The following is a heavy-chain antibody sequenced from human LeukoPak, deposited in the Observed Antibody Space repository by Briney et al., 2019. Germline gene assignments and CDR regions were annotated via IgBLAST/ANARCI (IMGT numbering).Heavy chain of an antibody. J-gene: IGHJ6*03. CDR3: ARRGYSYGTYYYYMDV. V-gene: IGHV5-51*01. CDR1: GYNFTNYW. Sequence: GESLKTSCKGSGYNFTNYWIGWVRQMPGKGLEWMGIIYPGDSDTRYSPSFQGQVTISADKSISTAYLQWSSLKASDTAMYYCARRGYSYGTYYYYMDVWGKGTTVTVSS. CDR2: IYPGDSDT. D-gene: IGHD5-18*01.